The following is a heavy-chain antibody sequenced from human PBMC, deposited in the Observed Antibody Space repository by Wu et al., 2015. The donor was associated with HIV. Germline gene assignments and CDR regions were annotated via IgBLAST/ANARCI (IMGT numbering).Heavy chain of an antibody. CDR2: ISAYNGNT. CDR1: GYTFTSYG. D-gene: IGHD2-2*01. CDR3: AREAYCSTYQLLIRYFDY. V-gene: IGHV1-18*01. J-gene: IGHJ4*03. Sequence: QVQLVQSGAEVKKPGASVKVSCKASGYTFTSYGISWVRQAPGQGLEWMGWISAYNGNTNYAQKLQGRVTMTTDTSTSTAYMELRSLRSDDTAVYYCAREAYCSTYQLLIRYFDYVGAKGPWSTASS.